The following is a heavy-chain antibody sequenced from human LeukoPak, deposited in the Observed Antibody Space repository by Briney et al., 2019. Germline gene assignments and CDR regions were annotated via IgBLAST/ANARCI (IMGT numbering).Heavy chain of an antibody. J-gene: IGHJ6*02. CDR1: GYTFSSYW. D-gene: IGHD2-21*01. V-gene: IGHV3-7*01. CDR2: IKQDGSEK. CDR3: ARRIVYGMDV. Sequence: GGSLRLSCAASGYTFSSYWMSCVRQAPGKGLEWVANIKQDGSEKYYVGSVKGRFTISRDNPKNSLYLQMNSLRAEDTAVYYCARRIVYGMDVWGQGTTVTVSS.